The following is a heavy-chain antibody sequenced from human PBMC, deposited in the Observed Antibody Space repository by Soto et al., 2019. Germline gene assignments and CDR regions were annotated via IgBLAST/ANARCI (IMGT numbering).Heavy chain of an antibody. CDR2: ISAYNGNT. CDR3: ARGGGGGYFYYYGMDV. D-gene: IGHD3-16*01. CDR1: GYTFTSYG. J-gene: IGHJ6*02. V-gene: IGHV1-18*01. Sequence: EASVKVSCKASGYTFTSYGISWVRQAPGQGLEWMGWISAYNGNTNYAQKLQGRVTMTTDTSTSTAYMELRSLRSDDTAVYYCARGGGGGYFYYYGMDVWGQGTTVTVSS.